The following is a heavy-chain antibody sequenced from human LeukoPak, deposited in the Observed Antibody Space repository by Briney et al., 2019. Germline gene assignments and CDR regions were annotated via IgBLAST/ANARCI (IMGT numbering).Heavy chain of an antibody. CDR2: IYPGDSDT. CDR3: ARRNADFWSGYFEGYYFDY. V-gene: IGHV5-51*01. CDR1: GYSFTSYW. D-gene: IGHD3-3*01. Sequence: GESLKISCKGSGYSFTSYWNGWVRQLPGKSLEWMGIIYPGDSDTRYSPSFQGQVTISADTSISTAYLQWSSLTASDTAMYYCARRNADFWSGYFEGYYFDYWGQGTLVTVSS. J-gene: IGHJ4*02.